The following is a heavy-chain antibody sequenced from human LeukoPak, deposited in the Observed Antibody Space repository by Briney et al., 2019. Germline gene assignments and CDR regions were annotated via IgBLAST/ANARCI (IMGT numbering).Heavy chain of an antibody. CDR2: TSFDETYK. D-gene: IGHD7-27*01. CDR3: ATSSGVARHFYYYGMDV. Sequence: GGSLRLSCSASGFNFSTHGMHWVRQAPGKGLEWVAVTSFDETYKFYSDSLKGRFSISRDNSKNTLYLQMNSLRAEDTAVYYCATSSGVARHFYYYGMDVWGQGTTVTVSS. J-gene: IGHJ6*02. CDR1: GFNFSTHG. V-gene: IGHV3-30*03.